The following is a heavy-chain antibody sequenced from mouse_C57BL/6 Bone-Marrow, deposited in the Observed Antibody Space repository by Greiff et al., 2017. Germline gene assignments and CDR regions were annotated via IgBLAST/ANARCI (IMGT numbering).Heavy chain of an antibody. V-gene: IGHV14-4*01. CDR3: TTESLITTDY. J-gene: IGHJ2*01. D-gene: IGHD1-1*01. CDR1: GFNIKDDY. Sequence: VQLQQPGAELVMPGASVKLSCKASGFNIKDDYMHWVKQRPEQGLEWIGWIDPENGDTEYASKFQGKATITADTSSNTAYLQLSSLTSEDTAVYYCTTESLITTDYWGQGTTLTVSS. CDR2: IDPENGDT.